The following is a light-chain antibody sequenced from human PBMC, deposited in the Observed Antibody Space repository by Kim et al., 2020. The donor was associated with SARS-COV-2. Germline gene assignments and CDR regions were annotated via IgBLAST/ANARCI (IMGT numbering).Light chain of an antibody. J-gene: IGLJ3*02. CDR1: SSDVGGYDY. V-gene: IGLV2-8*01. CDR2: QVT. CDR3: SSYAVTDNLV. Sequence: GQSVTISCTGASSDVGGYDYISWYQHRPGKAPKLIIFQVTRRPSGVPARFSGSKSGNTASLTVSGLHADDEGDYYCSSYAVTDNLVFGGGTQLTVL.